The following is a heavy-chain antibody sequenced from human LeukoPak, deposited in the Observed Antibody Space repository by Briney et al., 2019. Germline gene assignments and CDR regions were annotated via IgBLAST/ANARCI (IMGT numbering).Heavy chain of an antibody. D-gene: IGHD3-22*01. CDR1: GFSVSTSY. CDR2: LYDSGDT. Sequence: GGSLRLSCAASGFSVSTSYMSWVRQAPGKGLEYVSVLYDSGDTYYAESVKGRCTISRDNSKNTVYLQMNSLRVEDTAVYYCARAAYDSGGYTANHDFWGQGTLVTVSS. CDR3: ARAAYDSGGYTANHDF. V-gene: IGHV3-53*01. J-gene: IGHJ4*02.